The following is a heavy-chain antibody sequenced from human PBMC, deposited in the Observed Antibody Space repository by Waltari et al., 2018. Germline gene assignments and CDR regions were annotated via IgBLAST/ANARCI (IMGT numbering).Heavy chain of an antibody. CDR2: INHSGST. D-gene: IGHD5-12*01. Sequence: QVQLQQWGAGLLKPSETLSLTCAVYGGSFSGYYWSWIRQPPGKGLEWIGEINHSGSTYYNPSLKSRVTISVDTSKNQFSLKLSSVTAADTAVYYCARGSARGWLQLSEFDYWGQGTLVTVSS. CDR1: GGSFSGYY. J-gene: IGHJ4*02. V-gene: IGHV4-34*01. CDR3: ARGSARGWLQLSEFDY.